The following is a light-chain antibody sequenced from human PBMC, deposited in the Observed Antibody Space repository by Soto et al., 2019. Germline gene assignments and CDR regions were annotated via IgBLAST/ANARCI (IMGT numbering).Light chain of an antibody. CDR1: QSISSY. CDR2: DAS. J-gene: IGKJ3*01. Sequence: EIVLTQSPATLSLSPGERATLSCGASQSISSYLAWYQQKPGLAPRLLIYDASSRATGIPVRFSGSGSGTDFTLTISRLEPEDFAVYYCQQYGGSLTFGPGTQVDIK. CDR3: QQYGGSLT. V-gene: IGKV3D-20*01.